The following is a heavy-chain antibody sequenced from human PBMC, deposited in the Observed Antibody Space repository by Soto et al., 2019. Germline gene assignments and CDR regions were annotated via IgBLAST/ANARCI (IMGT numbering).Heavy chain of an antibody. Sequence: RLSCAVSLSSYAMTWVRQAPGKGLEWVTVISYDASNKYYADSVRGRFTISRDDSKNTLYLQMNSLRAEDTAVYYCAKDLTYNYGTLGYWGQGTLVTVSS. CDR3: AKDLTYNYGTLGY. CDR1: LSSYA. J-gene: IGHJ4*02. CDR2: ISYDASNK. D-gene: IGHD5-18*01. V-gene: IGHV3-30*18.